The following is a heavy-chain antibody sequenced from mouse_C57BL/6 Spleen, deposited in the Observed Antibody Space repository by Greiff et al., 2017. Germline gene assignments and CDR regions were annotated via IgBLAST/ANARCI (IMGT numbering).Heavy chain of an antibody. CDR3: ARGYDYDGWFAY. Sequence: VKLQESGSELRSPGSSVKLSCKDFDSEVFPIAYMSWVRQKPGHGFEWIGGILPSIGRTIYGEKFEDKATLDADTLSNTAYLELNSLTSEDSAIYYCARGYDYDGWFAYWGQGTLVTVSA. V-gene: IGHV15-2*01. CDR2: ILPSIGRT. J-gene: IGHJ3*01. D-gene: IGHD2-4*01. CDR1: DSEVFPIAY.